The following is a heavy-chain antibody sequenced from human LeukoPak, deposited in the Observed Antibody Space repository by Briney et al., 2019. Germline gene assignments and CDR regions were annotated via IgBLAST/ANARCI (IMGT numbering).Heavy chain of an antibody. V-gene: IGHV3-30*02. CDR2: IRYDGSNK. J-gene: IGHJ4*02. D-gene: IGHD6-6*01. CDR3: AGIAARPYYFDY. Sequence: GGSLRLSCAASGFTFSSYGMHWVRQAPGKGLEWVAFIRYDGSNKYYADSVKGRFTISRDNSKNTLYLQMNSLRAEDTAVYYCAGIAARPYYFDYWGQGTLVTVSS. CDR1: GFTFSSYG.